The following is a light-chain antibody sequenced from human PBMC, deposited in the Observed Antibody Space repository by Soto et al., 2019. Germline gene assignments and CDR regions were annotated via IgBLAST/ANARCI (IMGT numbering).Light chain of an antibody. CDR3: QQYNTRPPT. V-gene: IGKV3-15*01. CDR2: GAS. Sequence: EIVMTQSPATLSVSPGEGATLSCRASQSVGRDLVWYQQKPGQAPRLLIYGASTRATGIPARFTGSGSGTEFTLAISSLQSEGFAVYWCQQYNTRPPTFGPGTKVDIK. J-gene: IGKJ3*01. CDR1: QSVGRD.